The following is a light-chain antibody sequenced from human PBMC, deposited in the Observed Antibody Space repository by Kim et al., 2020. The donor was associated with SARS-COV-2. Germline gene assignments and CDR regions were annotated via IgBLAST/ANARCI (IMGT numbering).Light chain of an antibody. V-gene: IGLV3-21*04. CDR2: YDK. Sequence: APGQTASITGGGSNMGSKSVHWYQQKPGQAPVLAMYYDKDRPSGIPERFSGSNSGNTATLTITRVEAGDEADYYCQVWDSTNDQAVFGGGTQLTVL. CDR3: QVWDSTNDQAV. J-gene: IGLJ3*02. CDR1: NMGSKS.